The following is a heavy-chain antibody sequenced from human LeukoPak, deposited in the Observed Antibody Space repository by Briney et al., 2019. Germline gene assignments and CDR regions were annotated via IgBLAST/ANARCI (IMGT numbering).Heavy chain of an antibody. Sequence: GRSLRLSCAATGFTFKDYGMHWVRQPPGKGLEWVSSINWNGGGTDYADSVKGRFTISRDNAKNSLYLQLSSLRPEDTALYYCAKHMRATNSYSFFGLDVWGQGTTVTVSS. CDR2: INWNGGGT. V-gene: IGHV3-9*01. D-gene: IGHD1-26*01. J-gene: IGHJ6*02. CDR1: GFTFKDYG. CDR3: AKHMRATNSYSFFGLDV.